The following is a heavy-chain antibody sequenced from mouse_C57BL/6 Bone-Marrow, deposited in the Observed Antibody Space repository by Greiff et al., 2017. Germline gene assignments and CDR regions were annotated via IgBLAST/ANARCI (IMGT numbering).Heavy chain of an antibody. CDR1: GYAFTNYL. Sequence: QVQLQQSGAELVRPGTSVKVSCKASGYAFTNYLIEWVKQRPGQGLEWIGVINPGSGGTNYNEKFKGKATLTADKSSSTAYMQLSSLTSEDSAVYFCARFPFYWGKGTTLTVSS. CDR3: ARFPFY. J-gene: IGHJ2*01. CDR2: INPGSGGT. V-gene: IGHV1-54*01.